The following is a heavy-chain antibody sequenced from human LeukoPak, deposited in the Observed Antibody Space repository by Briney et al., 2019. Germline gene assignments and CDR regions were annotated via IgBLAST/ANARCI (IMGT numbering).Heavy chain of an antibody. CDR2: ISYDGSNK. J-gene: IGHJ4*02. CDR3: AKADHCSSTSCYYFDY. CDR1: GFTFSNYW. D-gene: IGHD2-2*01. Sequence: GGSLRLSCAASGFTFSNYWMSWVRQAPGKGLEWVAVISYDGSNKYYADSVKGRFTISRDNSKNTLYLQMNSLRAEDTAVYYCAKADHCSSTSCYYFDYWGQGTLVTVSS. V-gene: IGHV3-30*18.